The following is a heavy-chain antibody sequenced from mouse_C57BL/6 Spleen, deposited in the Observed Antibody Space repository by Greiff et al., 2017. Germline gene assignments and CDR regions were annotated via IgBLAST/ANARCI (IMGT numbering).Heavy chain of an antibody. V-gene: IGHV1-26*01. Sequence: EVQLQQSGPELVKPGASVKISCKASGYTFTDYYMNWVKQSHGKSLEWIGDINPNNGGTSYNQKFKGKATLTVDKSSSPAYMELRSLTSEDSAVYYCARRGYFDDWGQGTTLTVSS. CDR2: INPNNGGT. CDR1: GYTFTDYY. J-gene: IGHJ2*01. CDR3: ARRGYFDD.